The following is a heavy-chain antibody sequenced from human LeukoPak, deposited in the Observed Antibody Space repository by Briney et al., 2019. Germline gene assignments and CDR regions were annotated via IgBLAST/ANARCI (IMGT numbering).Heavy chain of an antibody. CDR2: ISSSGSTI. CDR1: GFTFSSYE. CDR3: ARDRSMTHFDY. J-gene: IGHJ4*02. Sequence: QPGGSLRLSCAASGFTFSSYEMNWVRQAPGKGLEWVSYISSSGSTIYYADSVKGRFTISRDNAKNSLYLQMNSLRAEDTALYYCARDRSMTHFDYWGQGTLVTVSS. V-gene: IGHV3-48*03.